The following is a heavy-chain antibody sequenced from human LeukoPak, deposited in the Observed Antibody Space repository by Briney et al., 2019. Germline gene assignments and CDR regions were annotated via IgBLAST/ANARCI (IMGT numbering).Heavy chain of an antibody. J-gene: IGHJ4*02. V-gene: IGHV3-73*01. CDR1: GFTFSGSA. CDR2: IRSKANSYAT. Sequence: GGSLRLSCAASGFTFSGSAVHWVRQASGKGLEWVGRIRSKANSYATAYAASVKDRFTISRDDSKNTAYLQMSSLKTEDTAVYYCTRLECSGGSCYLDWGQGTLVTVSS. CDR3: TRLECSGGSCYLD. D-gene: IGHD2-15*01.